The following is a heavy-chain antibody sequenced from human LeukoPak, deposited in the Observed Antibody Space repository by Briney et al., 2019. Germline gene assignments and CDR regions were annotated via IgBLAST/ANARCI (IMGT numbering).Heavy chain of an antibody. Sequence: SETLSLTCTVSGGSISSYYWSRIRQPPGKGLEWIGYIYYSGSTNYNPSLKSRVTISVDTSKNQFSLKLSSVTAADTAVYYCARDDGITGTTFDYWGQGTLVTVSS. J-gene: IGHJ4*02. CDR3: ARDDGITGTTFDY. CDR1: GGSISSYY. D-gene: IGHD1-20*01. V-gene: IGHV4-59*01. CDR2: IYYSGST.